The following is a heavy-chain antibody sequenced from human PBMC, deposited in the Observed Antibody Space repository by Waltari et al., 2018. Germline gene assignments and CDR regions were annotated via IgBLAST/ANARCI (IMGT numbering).Heavy chain of an antibody. CDR2: INKGAGTR. V-gene: IGHV3-48*03. CDR3: ARGGDGDCYGLVDY. D-gene: IGHD2-21*02. Sequence: PGKGPELGSYINKGAGTRYCPDPTKARFTISRDNAKTSRDLQTDSPRAEGTCVYYCARGGDGDCYGLVDYWGQGTLVTVSS. J-gene: IGHJ4*02.